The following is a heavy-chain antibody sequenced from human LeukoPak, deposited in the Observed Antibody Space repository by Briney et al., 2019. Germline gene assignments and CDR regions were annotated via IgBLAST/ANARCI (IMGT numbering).Heavy chain of an antibody. D-gene: IGHD3-22*01. CDR2: INPNSGGT. CDR3: ARVSHAYYYDSSGYHHFDY. V-gene: IGHV1-2*06. CDR1: GYTFTDYY. J-gene: IGHJ4*02. Sequence: GASVKVSCKASGYTFTDYYMHWVRQAPGQGLEWMGRINPNSGGTNYAQKFQGRVTMTRDTSISTAYMELSRLRSDDTAVYYCARVSHAYYYDSSGYHHFDYWGQGTLVTVSS.